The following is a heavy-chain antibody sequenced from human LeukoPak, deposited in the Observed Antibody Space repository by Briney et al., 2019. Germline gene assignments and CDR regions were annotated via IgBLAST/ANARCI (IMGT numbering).Heavy chain of an antibody. CDR3: AQNSGSYYIDY. CDR1: GVSFSGYY. D-gene: IGHD1-26*01. J-gene: IGHJ4*02. V-gene: IGHV4-34*01. Sequence: SETLSLTCAVYGVSFSGYYWSWIRQPPGKGLEWIGEINHSGSTNYNPSLKSRVTISVDTSKNQFSLKLSSVTAADTAVYYCAQNSGSYYIDYWGQGTLVTVSS. CDR2: INHSGST.